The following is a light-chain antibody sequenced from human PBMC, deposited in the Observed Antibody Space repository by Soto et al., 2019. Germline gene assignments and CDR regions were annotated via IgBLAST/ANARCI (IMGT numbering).Light chain of an antibody. CDR3: QQYKNWPT. Sequence: EIVSTQSPATLSFSRGERATLSCRASQSVSSNLAWYQQKPGQAPRLLIYDASNRATGIPARFSGSGSGTDFTLTISSLQSEDFAVYYCQQYKNWPTFGGGTKVDIK. CDR1: QSVSSN. CDR2: DAS. J-gene: IGKJ4*01. V-gene: IGKV3D-15*01.